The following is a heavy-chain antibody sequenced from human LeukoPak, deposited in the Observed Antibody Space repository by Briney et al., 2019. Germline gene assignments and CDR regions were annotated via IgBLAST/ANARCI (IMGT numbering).Heavy chain of an antibody. D-gene: IGHD3-22*01. Sequence: GRSLRLSCAASGFTFSNAWMSWVRQAPGKGLEWVGRIKSKTDGGTTDYAAPVKGRFTISRDDSKNTLYLQMNSLKTEDTAVYYCGVYPETYYYDSSGDDAFDIWGQGTMVTVSS. CDR1: GFTFSNAW. J-gene: IGHJ3*02. CDR2: IKSKTDGGTT. V-gene: IGHV3-15*01. CDR3: GVYPETYYYDSSGDDAFDI.